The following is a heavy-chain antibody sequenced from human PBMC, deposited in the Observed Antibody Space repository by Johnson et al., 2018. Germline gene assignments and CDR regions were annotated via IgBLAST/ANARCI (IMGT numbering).Heavy chain of an antibody. CDR2: ISYDGSNK. CDR1: GFTFSSYG. Sequence: QVQLVQSGGGVVQPGRSLRLSCAASGFTFSSYGMHWVRQAPGKGLEWVAVISYDGSNKYYADSVKGRFTISRDNSKNTLYLQMNSLRAEDTAVYYCAKDRASYNWNLGYYYGMDVWGQGTTVTVSS. J-gene: IGHJ6*02. CDR3: AKDRASYNWNLGYYYGMDV. D-gene: IGHD1-20*01. V-gene: IGHV3-30*18.